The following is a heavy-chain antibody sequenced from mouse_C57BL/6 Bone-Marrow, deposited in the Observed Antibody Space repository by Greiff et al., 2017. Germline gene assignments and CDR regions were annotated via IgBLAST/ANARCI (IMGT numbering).Heavy chain of an antibody. V-gene: IGHV1-81*01. J-gene: IGHJ2*01. CDR3: ARSGYDGSSYEYVDD. CDR2: LSPRSGNT. CDR1: GYTFTSYG. Sequence: QVQLKESGAELARPGASVKLSCKASGYTFTSYGISWVKQRTGQGLELIGELSPRSGNTSYNETFKGKATLTADKSSSKAYMEIRSLTSEDSAVYFGARSGYDGSSYEYVDDGGKGSTRTVSS. D-gene: IGHD1-1*01.